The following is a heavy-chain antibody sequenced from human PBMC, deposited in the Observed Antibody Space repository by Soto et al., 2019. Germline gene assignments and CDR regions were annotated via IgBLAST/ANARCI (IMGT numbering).Heavy chain of an antibody. CDR2: IYYSGST. V-gene: IGHV4-59*01. J-gene: IGHJ4*02. CDR1: GGSISSYY. CDR3: ARANGDYVDY. Sequence: SETLSLTCTVSGGSISSYYWSWIRQPPGKGLEWIGYIYYSGSTNYNPSLKSRVTISVDTSKNQFSLKLSSVTAADTAVYYCARANGDYVDYWGQGTLVTVSS. D-gene: IGHD4-17*01.